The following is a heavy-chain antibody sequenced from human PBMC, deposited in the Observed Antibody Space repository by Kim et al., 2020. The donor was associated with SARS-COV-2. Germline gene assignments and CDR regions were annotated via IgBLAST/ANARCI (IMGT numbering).Heavy chain of an antibody. J-gene: IGHJ6*02. CDR3: ARFEGYGMDV. V-gene: IGHV3-21*01. CDR2: ISTSSIYI. CDR1: GFTFSTYS. Sequence: GGSLRLSCAASGFTFSTYSMNWVRQAPGKGLEWVSSISTSSIYIYYADSAKGRFTISRDNAKSSLFLQMNSLRAEDTGVYYCARFEGYGMDVWGQGTTV. D-gene: IGHD3-9*01.